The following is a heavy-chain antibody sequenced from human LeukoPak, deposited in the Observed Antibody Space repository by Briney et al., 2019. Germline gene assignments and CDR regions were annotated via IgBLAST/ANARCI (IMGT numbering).Heavy chain of an antibody. Sequence: SGPTLVNPTQTLTLTCTFSGFSLSTSGMRVSWIRQPPGKGLEWIGEINHSGSTNSNPSLKSRVTISVDTSKNQFSLKLSSVTAADTAVYYCARSPGNGDIVVVVAARNYYMDVWGKGTTVTVSS. D-gene: IGHD2-15*01. CDR2: INHSGST. CDR3: ARSPGNGDIVVVVAARNYYMDV. J-gene: IGHJ6*03. CDR1: GFSLSTSGMR. V-gene: IGHV4-4*02.